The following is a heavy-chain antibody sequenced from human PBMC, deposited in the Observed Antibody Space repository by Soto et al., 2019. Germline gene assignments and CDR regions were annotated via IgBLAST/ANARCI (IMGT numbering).Heavy chain of an antibody. CDR2: IIPMFGIG. Sequence: QVQLVQSGAEVKMPGSSVRVSCKASGGSFSNYAISWVRQAPGQGLEWMGGIIPMFGIGNYAEKFLGRVTITADESTSTSHMELSSLRSEDTAVYFCARAYREKYVYVMDVWGQGTTVTVSS. D-gene: IGHD1-26*01. V-gene: IGHV1-69*01. J-gene: IGHJ6*02. CDR1: GGSFSNYA. CDR3: ARAYREKYVYVMDV.